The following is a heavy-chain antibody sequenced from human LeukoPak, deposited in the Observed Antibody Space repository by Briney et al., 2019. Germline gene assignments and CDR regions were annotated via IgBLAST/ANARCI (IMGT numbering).Heavy chain of an antibody. CDR3: ARDWYCTSTGCHDTFDI. CDR2: ISTNTGDT. Sequence: ASVKVSCKAPGYTFISYGISWVRQAPGQGLEWMGWISTNTGDTSYSQNFQGRVTLTTDTSTTTVFMELRSLRSDDTAIYYCARDWYCTSTGCHDTFDIWGQGTMVTVPS. J-gene: IGHJ3*02. D-gene: IGHD2-2*01. CDR1: GYTFISYG. V-gene: IGHV1-18*01.